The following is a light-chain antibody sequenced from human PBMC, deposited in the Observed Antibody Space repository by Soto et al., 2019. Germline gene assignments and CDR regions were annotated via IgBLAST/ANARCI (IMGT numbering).Light chain of an antibody. J-gene: IGKJ4*01. CDR2: GAS. CDR3: QQYDNWPLT. CDR1: QSVSSN. Sequence: IVLTQSPVTLSLSPGERATLSCRASQSVSSNLAWYQQKPGQAPRLLIYGASTRATGIPARFSGSGSGTEFTLTISSLQSEDFAVYYCQQYDNWPLTFGGGTKVDIK. V-gene: IGKV3-15*01.